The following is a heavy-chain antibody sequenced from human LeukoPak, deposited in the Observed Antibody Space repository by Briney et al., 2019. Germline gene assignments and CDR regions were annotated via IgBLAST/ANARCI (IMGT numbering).Heavy chain of an antibody. V-gene: IGHV4-59*01. D-gene: IGHD3-10*01. CDR3: ARGEYYYGSGSYRYDY. J-gene: IGHJ4*02. CDR2: IYYSGST. Sequence: SQTLSLTCTVSGGYIRSYYWSWIRQPPGKGLEWIGYIYYSGSTNYNPSLKSRATISVDTSKKQLSLKLSSVTAADTVVYYCARGEYYYGSGSYRYDYWGQGTLVTVSS. CDR1: GGYIRSYY.